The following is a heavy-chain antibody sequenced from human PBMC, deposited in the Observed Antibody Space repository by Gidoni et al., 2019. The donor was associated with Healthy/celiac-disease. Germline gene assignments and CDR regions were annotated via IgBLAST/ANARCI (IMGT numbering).Heavy chain of an antibody. CDR3: AKALYSVAGTYGMDV. J-gene: IGHJ6*02. D-gene: IGHD6-19*01. V-gene: IGHV3-9*01. Sequence: EVQLVESGGGLVQPGRSLRLSCAAYGFTFDAYDMHWVRQAPGKGLEWVSGISWNSGSIGYADSVKGRFTISRDNAKNSLYLQMNSLRAEDTALYYCAKALYSVAGTYGMDVWGQGTTVTVSS. CDR1: GFTFDAYD. CDR2: ISWNSGSI.